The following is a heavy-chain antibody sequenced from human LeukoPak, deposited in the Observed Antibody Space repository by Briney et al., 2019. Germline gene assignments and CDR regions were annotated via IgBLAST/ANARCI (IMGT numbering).Heavy chain of an antibody. CDR3: ARGGSYYLGAFDI. V-gene: IGHV3-21*01. J-gene: IGHJ3*02. Sequence: GGSLRLSCAASGFTFSSYSMNWVRQAPGKGLEWVSSISSSSSYIYYADSVKGRFTISRDNAKNSLYLQMNSLRAEDTAVYYCARGGSYYLGAFDIWGQGTMVTVSS. CDR2: ISSSSSYI. CDR1: GFTFSSYS. D-gene: IGHD1-26*01.